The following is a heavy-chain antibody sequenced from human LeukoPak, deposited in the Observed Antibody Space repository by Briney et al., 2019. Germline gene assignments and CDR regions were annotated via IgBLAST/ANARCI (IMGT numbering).Heavy chain of an antibody. CDR2: INAGNGNT. J-gene: IGHJ6*03. Sequence: GASVKVSCKASGYTFTGYYMHWVRQAPGQGLEWMGWINAGNGNTKYSQEFQGRVTITRDTSASTAYMELSSLRSGDMAVYYCARDGGYGGNYYYMDVWGKGTTVTVSS. V-gene: IGHV1-3*03. D-gene: IGHD4-23*01. CDR3: ARDGGYGGNYYYMDV. CDR1: GYTFTGYY.